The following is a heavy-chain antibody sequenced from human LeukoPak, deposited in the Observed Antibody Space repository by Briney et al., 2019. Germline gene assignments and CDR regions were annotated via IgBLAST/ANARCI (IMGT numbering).Heavy chain of an antibody. CDR1: GFTFSSYA. J-gene: IGHJ4*02. CDR3: AKDSLRGDYKVFDY. CDR2: ISGSGGST. Sequence: GGSLRLSCAASGFTFSSYAMSWVRQAPGKGLEWVSAISGSGGSTYYADSVKGRFAISRDNSKNTLYLQMNSLRAEDTAVYYCAKDSLRGDYKVFDYWGQGTWSPSPQ. V-gene: IGHV3-23*01. D-gene: IGHD4-17*01.